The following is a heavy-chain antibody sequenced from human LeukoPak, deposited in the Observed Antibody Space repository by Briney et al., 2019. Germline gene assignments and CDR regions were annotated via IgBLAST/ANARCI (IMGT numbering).Heavy chain of an antibody. J-gene: IGHJ3*02. D-gene: IGHD3-3*01. CDR2: ISYSGST. Sequence: PSETLSLTCTVSGVSISSVDYYWSWIRQPPGKGLEWIGYISYSGSTYYNPSLKSRVTLSVDTSKNQFSLKLSSVTAADTAVYYCARDLSGKDAFDIWGQGTMVTVSS. CDR3: ARDLSGKDAFDI. V-gene: IGHV4-30-4*01. CDR1: GVSISSVDYY.